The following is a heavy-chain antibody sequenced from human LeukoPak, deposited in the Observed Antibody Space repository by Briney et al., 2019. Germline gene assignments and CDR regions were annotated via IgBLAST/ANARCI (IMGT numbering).Heavy chain of an antibody. CDR3: ARDLVRSSVAAVYFDY. CDR1: RFTFSDYY. Sequence: GGSLRLSCAASRFTFSDYYMSWIRQAPGKGLEWVSYISSSSSYTNYADSVKGRFTISRDNAKNSLYLQMNSLRAEDTAVYYCARDLVRSSVAAVYFDYWGQGTLVSVSS. CDR2: ISSSSSYT. J-gene: IGHJ4*02. D-gene: IGHD6-13*01. V-gene: IGHV3-11*05.